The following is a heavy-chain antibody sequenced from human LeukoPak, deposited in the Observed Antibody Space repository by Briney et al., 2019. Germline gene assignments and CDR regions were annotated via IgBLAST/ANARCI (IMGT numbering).Heavy chain of an antibody. Sequence: GGSLRLSCAASAFTFSNYAMSWLPHGPGKGLEWVSGISASGGTTYYADSVRGRFTISRDNSKNTLYLQMNSLRAEDTAVYYCAKDPYVNWGQGTLVTVSS. CDR2: ISASGGTT. D-gene: IGHD3-16*01. J-gene: IGHJ4*02. CDR1: AFTFSNYA. CDR3: AKDPYVN. V-gene: IGHV3-23*01.